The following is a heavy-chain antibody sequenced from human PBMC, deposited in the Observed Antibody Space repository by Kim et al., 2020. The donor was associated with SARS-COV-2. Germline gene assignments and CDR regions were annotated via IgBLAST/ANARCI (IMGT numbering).Heavy chain of an antibody. V-gene: IGHV4-34*01. CDR3: ARAGLLWFGDALGNYYYYGMDV. CDR2: INHSGST. D-gene: IGHD3-10*01. CDR1: GGSFSGYY. J-gene: IGHJ6*02. Sequence: SETLSLTCAVYGGSFSGYYWSWIRQPPGKGLEWIGEINHSGSTNYNPSLKSRVTISVDTSKNQFSLKLSSVTAADTAVYYCARAGLLWFGDALGNYYYYGMDVWGQGTTVTVSS.